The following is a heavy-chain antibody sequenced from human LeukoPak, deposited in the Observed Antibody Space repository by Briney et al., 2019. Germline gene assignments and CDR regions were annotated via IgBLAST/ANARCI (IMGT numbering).Heavy chain of an antibody. CDR1: GYTLAELS. V-gene: IGHV1-24*01. J-gene: IGHJ4*02. CDR3: ATSLYYYDSSGYYGY. Sequence: ASVKVSCKVSGYTLAELSMHWVRQAPGTGLEWMGGFDPEDGETIYAQKFQGRVTMTEDTSTDTAYMELSSLRSEDTAVYYCATSLYYYDSSGYYGYWGQGTLVTVSS. CDR2: FDPEDGET. D-gene: IGHD3-22*01.